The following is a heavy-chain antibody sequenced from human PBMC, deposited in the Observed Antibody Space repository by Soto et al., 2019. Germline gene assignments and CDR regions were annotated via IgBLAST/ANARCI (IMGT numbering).Heavy chain of an antibody. CDR1: GFNFSSYS. V-gene: IGHV3-23*01. CDR2: ISNNGDTA. J-gene: IGHJ4*02. Sequence: PGGSLRLSSATSGFNFSSYSMVWVRQAAEKGLEWVASISNNGDTAYYADSVKGRFTISRGNSENTLYLQMNGLRADDTALYFCAKSRVFIGAIVTLLDSWGQGTQVTVSS. D-gene: IGHD3-16*02. CDR3: AKSRVFIGAIVTLLDS.